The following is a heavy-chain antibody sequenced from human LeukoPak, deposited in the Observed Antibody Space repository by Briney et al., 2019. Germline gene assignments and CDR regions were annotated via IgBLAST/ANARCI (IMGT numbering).Heavy chain of an antibody. Sequence: ASVKVSCKASGYTFTGYYMHWVRQAPGQGLEWMGWINPSSGGTNYAQKFQGRVTMTRGTSISTAYMELSRLRSDDTAVYYCARPPGSYDLFDYWGQGTLVTVSS. D-gene: IGHD1-26*01. V-gene: IGHV1-2*02. J-gene: IGHJ4*02. CDR3: ARPPGSYDLFDY. CDR2: INPSSGGT. CDR1: GYTFTGYY.